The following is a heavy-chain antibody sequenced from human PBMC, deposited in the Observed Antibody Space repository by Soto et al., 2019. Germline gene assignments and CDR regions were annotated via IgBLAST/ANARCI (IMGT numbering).Heavy chain of an antibody. CDR2: IYWDDDT. J-gene: IGHJ4*02. CDR1: GFSLSTNGVG. Sequence: QITLKESGPTLVKPTQTLTLTCTFSGFSLSTNGVGVVWIRQPPGKALEWLALIYWDDDTRYSPSLKSRLTITKDTSKNQVVLTITNMDPVDTATYYCARRDYYASGSLTFDYWGQGTLVTVSS. V-gene: IGHV2-5*02. D-gene: IGHD3-10*01. CDR3: ARRDYYASGSLTFDY.